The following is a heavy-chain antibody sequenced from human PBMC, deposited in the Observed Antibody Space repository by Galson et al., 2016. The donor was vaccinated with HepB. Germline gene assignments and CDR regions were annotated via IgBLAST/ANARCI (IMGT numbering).Heavy chain of an antibody. D-gene: IGHD2-21*01. CDR2: ISNDGSDY. CDR3: AKPTRGGGIGFLIED. V-gene: IGHV3-30*18. J-gene: IGHJ4*02. Sequence: SLRLSCAASGFTFSSYGMHWVRQAPGKGLEWVAVISNDGSDYYYADSLKGRFTISRDNAKSTVYLQMNSLRTEDTAVYYCAKPTRGGGIGFLIEDWGQGILVTVSS. CDR1: GFTFSSYG.